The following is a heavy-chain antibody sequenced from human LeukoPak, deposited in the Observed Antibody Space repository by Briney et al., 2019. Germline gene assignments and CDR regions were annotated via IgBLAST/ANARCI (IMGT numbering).Heavy chain of an antibody. D-gene: IGHD4-17*01. Sequence: SETLSLTCTVSGGSISSSSYYWGWIRQPPGKGLEWIGSIYYSGSTYYNPSLKSRVTISVNTSKNQFSLKLSSVTAADTAVYYCAREHYYGDYDSAFDYWGQGTLVTVSS. CDR2: IYYSGST. CDR3: AREHYYGDYDSAFDY. CDR1: GGSISSSSYY. V-gene: IGHV4-39*07. J-gene: IGHJ4*02.